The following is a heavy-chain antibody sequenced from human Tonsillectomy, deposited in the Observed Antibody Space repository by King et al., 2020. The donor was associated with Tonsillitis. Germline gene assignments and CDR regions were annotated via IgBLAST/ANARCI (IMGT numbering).Heavy chain of an antibody. Sequence: VRQAPGKGLQWVSLIYSGGSSTHYADSVKGRFTISRDNSKNTLYLQMNSLRAEDTALYYCAKRNRVYGVSLDYWGQGILVTVSS. J-gene: IGHJ4*02. CDR3: AKRNRVYGVSLDY. CDR2: IYSGGSST. D-gene: IGHD4-17*01. V-gene: IGHV3-23*03.